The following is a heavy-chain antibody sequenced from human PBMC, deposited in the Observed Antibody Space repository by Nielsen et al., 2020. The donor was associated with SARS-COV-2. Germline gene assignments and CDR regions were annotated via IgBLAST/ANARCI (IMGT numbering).Heavy chain of an antibody. J-gene: IGHJ6*02. V-gene: IGHV3-21*01. Sequence: GESLKISCAASGFTFSSYSMNWVRQAPGKGLEWVSSISSSSSYIYYADSVKGRFTISRDNAKNSLYLQMNSLRAEDTAVYYCARDARSGSYFAYYGMDVWGQGTTVTVSS. D-gene: IGHD1-26*01. CDR3: ARDARSGSYFAYYGMDV. CDR1: GFTFSSYS. CDR2: ISSSSSYI.